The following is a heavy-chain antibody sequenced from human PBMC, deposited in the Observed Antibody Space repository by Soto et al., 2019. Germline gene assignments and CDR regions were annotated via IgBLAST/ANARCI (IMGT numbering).Heavy chain of an antibody. CDR3: AKDRNYPRDQFHN. Sequence: PGGSLRLSCAASVFTFNNYAMSWVRQAPGKGLEWVSAISANGQGIYYADSVKGRFIISRDSSKNTVFLHMDGLTAEDTAVYYCAKDRNYPRDQFHNWGQGTLVTVSS. CDR2: ISANGQGI. J-gene: IGHJ4*02. CDR1: VFTFNNYA. V-gene: IGHV3-23*01. D-gene: IGHD1-7*01.